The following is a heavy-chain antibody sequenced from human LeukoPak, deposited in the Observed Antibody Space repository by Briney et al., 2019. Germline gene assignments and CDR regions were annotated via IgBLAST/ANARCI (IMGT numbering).Heavy chain of an antibody. D-gene: IGHD4-11*01. V-gene: IGHV4-39*07. CDR3: AREEGADYSNYYHMDV. J-gene: IGHJ6*03. CDR1: GGSITSRAYY. CDR2: VYYSGST. Sequence: PSETLSLTCTVSGGSITSRAYYWGWIRQPPGKGLEWIGSVYYSGSTYHNPSLKSRVTMSVDTSKNQFSLKLSSVTAADTAVYYCAREEGADYSNYYHMDVWGKGTTVTVSS.